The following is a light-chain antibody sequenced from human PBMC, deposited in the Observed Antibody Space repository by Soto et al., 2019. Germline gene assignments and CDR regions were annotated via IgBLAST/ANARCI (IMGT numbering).Light chain of an antibody. Sequence: DIQMPQSPSTLSASVGDRVTITCRASQSISSYLAWYQQKPGQAPKLLIYDASSMESGVPSRFSGSGAGTEFALTISSLQPDAFANYYCQQYKDYSPFPFGGGTKVEIK. J-gene: IGKJ4*01. CDR3: QQYKDYSPFP. CDR1: QSISSY. CDR2: DAS. V-gene: IGKV1-5*01.